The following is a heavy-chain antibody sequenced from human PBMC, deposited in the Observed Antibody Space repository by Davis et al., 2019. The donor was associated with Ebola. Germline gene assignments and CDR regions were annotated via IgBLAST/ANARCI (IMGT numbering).Heavy chain of an antibody. D-gene: IGHD3-3*01. CDR2: ISDDGSSE. V-gene: IGHV3-30*04. Sequence: GESLKISCAASGFSFRSYAMQWVRQAPGKGLEWLAFISDDGSSEYYADSVKGRFTISRDNYKNTLFLQMNSLRAEDTALYYCARHLTRTHYDFWSGPPWGQGTLVTVPS. CDR3: ARHLTRTHYDFWSGPP. CDR1: GFSFRSYA. J-gene: IGHJ5*02.